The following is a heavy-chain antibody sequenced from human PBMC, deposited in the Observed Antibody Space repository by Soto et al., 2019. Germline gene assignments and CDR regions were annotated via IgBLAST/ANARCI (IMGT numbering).Heavy chain of an antibody. CDR2: ISGSAANT. V-gene: IGHV3-23*01. D-gene: IGHD3-10*01. CDR3: AKGASGLLWFCDF. J-gene: IGHJ4*02. CDR1: GFTCSTNA. Sequence: SLRLSCAASGFTCSTNAMSWVRQAPGKGLEWVSAISGSAANTYYADSVKGRFTISRDNSKNTLYLEMNTLRAEDTAVYYCAKGASGLLWFCDFWGQGTLVTVSS.